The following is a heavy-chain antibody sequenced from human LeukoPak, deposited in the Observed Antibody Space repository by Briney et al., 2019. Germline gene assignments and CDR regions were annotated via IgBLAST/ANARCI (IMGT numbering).Heavy chain of an antibody. CDR1: GGSFSGYY. V-gene: IGHV4-34*01. J-gene: IGHJ2*01. Sequence: KPSETLSLTFAGYGGSFSGYYCSWIPQPPGKGLEWGGGINHSGRTNYNPSLKRRVTISVDSSKNQFSLRLSFVTAADTAVYYCARILGYCSGGTCPERYFDLWGRGTLVTVSS. CDR3: ARILGYCSGGTCPERYFDL. CDR2: INHSGRT. D-gene: IGHD2-15*01.